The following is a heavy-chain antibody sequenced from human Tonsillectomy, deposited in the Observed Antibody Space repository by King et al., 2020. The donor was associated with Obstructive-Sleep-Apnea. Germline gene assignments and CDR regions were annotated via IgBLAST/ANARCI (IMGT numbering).Heavy chain of an antibody. CDR3: ARDSTLTYDSFDI. Sequence: QLQESGPGLVKPSETQSLTCTVSGGSIITSSFFWGWIRQPPGKGLEWIGSIYYSGSSYYNPSLKSRVTISVDTSKNQFSLNLSSVTAADTAVYYCARDSTLTYDSFDIWGQGTMVTVSS. D-gene: IGHD4-11*01. CDR2: IYYSGSS. CDR1: GGSIITSSFF. J-gene: IGHJ3*02. V-gene: IGHV4-39*07.